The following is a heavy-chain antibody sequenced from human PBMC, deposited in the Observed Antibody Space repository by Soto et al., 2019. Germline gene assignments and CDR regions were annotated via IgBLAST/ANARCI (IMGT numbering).Heavy chain of an antibody. CDR1: GFTFSSYV. Sequence: GESLKISCAASGFTFSSYVMSWVRQAPGKGLEWVSVISGSGDNIYYADSVKGRFTISRDNSKNTLYLQMNSLRAGDTAVYYCAKHKTSSSWDAFDIWGQGITVTVSS. V-gene: IGHV3-23*01. CDR3: AKHKTSSSWDAFDI. CDR2: ISGSGDNI. J-gene: IGHJ3*02. D-gene: IGHD6-13*01.